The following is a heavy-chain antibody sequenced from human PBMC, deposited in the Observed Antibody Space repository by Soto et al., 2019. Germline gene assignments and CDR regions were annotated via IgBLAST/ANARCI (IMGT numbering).Heavy chain of an antibody. V-gene: IGHV3-30-3*01. D-gene: IGHD5-18*01. CDR3: ARDITATAGMDV. CDR1: GFTFSSYA. CDR2: ISYDGSNK. J-gene: IGHJ6*02. Sequence: QVQLVESGGGVVQPGRSLRLSCAASGFTFSSYAMHWVRQAPGKGLEWVAVISYDGSNKYYADSVKGRFTISRDNSKKTLYLQMNSLRAEDTAVYYCARDITATAGMDVWGQGTTVTVSS.